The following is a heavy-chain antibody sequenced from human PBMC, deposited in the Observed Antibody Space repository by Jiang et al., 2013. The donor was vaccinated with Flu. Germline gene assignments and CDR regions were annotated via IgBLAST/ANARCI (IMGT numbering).Heavy chain of an antibody. CDR2: IYYSGST. V-gene: IGHV4-59*08. CDR3: ARHGGAIIAGVDY. J-gene: IGHJ4*02. D-gene: IGHD6-13*01. CDR1: GGSITSYY. Sequence: PGLVKPSETLSLTCTVSGGSITSYYWSWIRQPPGKGLEWIGYIYYSGSTDYNPSLKSRVTISVDTSKSHFSLKLSSVTAADSAVYYCARHGGAIIAGVDYWGQGTPVTVSS.